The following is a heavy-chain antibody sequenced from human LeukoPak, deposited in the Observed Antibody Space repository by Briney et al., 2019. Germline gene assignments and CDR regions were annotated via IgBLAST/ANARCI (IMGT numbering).Heavy chain of an antibody. Sequence: GGSLRLSCAASGFTFSQTWMTWVRQAPGKGLEWVGQIQSKTDGGTTDYAAPVKGRFTISRDDSKSTLYLQMNSLKTDDTAVYFCATYDYDDYISDSWGQGTLVTVSS. D-gene: IGHD4-17*01. CDR3: ATYDYDDYISDS. CDR1: GFTFSQTW. J-gene: IGHJ4*02. V-gene: IGHV3-15*01. CDR2: IQSKTDGGTT.